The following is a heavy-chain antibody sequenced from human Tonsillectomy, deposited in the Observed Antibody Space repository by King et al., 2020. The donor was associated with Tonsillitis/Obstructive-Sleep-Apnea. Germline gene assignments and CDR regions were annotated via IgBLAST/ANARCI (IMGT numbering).Heavy chain of an antibody. CDR3: ARGDIVVVVAARDYYYYMDV. CDR2: INHSGST. J-gene: IGHJ6*03. CDR1: GGSFSGSY. V-gene: IGHV4-34*01. D-gene: IGHD2-15*01. Sequence: VQLQQWGAGLLKPSETLSLTCAVYGGSFSGSYWSWIRQPPGKGLEWIGEINHSGSTNYNPSLKSRVTISVDTSKNQFSLKLSSVTAADTDVYYCARGDIVVVVAARDYYYYMDVWGKGTTVTVSS.